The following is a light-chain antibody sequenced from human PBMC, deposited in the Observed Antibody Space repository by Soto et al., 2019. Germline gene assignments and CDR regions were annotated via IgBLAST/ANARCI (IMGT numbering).Light chain of an antibody. CDR2: GAS. CDR1: QSVSSSY. V-gene: IGKV3-20*01. J-gene: IGKJ1*01. CDR3: QQYGSSPVT. Sequence: EIVLTQSPGTLSLSPGERATLSCRASQSVSSSYLAWYQQKPGQAPRLLIYGASSRATGIPDRFSGSGSGTDFTLTISRLEPEDFAVYYCQQYGSSPVTVGQGTKVEIK.